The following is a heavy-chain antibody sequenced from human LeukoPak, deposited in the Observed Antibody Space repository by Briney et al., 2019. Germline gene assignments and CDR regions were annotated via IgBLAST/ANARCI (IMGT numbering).Heavy chain of an antibody. CDR2: IYYSGST. V-gene: IGHV4-39*07. D-gene: IGHD3-3*01. J-gene: IGHJ4*02. Sequence: SETLSLTCTVSGGSISSSSYYWGWIRQPPGKGLEWIGSIYYSGSTYYNPSLKSRVTISVDTSKNQFSLKLSSVTAADTAVYYCAGREVSALGLEFGLDYWGQGTLVTVSS. CDR1: GGSISSSSYY. CDR3: AGREVSALGLEFGLDY.